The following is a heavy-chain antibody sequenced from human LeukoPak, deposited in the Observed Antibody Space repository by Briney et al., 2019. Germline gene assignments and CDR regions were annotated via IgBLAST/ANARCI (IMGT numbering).Heavy chain of an antibody. CDR3: ARDYAGYVGYFFFDY. V-gene: IGHV3-23*01. D-gene: IGHD4-17*01. CDR2: ISGGGETT. Sequence: PGGSRRLSCAASGFTFNNYAMNWVRQAPGKGLEWVSSISGGGETTYYADSAKGRFTISRDNSQNTLYLQMNSLRAEDTAVYYCARDYAGYVGYFFFDYWGQGTLVTVSS. CDR1: GFTFNNYA. J-gene: IGHJ4*02.